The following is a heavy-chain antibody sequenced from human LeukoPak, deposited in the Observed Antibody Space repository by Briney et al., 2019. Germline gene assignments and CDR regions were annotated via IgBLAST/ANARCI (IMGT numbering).Heavy chain of an antibody. J-gene: IGHJ4*02. CDR3: ARASLYGSGSYYSEY. CDR1: GFSVSSNY. V-gene: IGHV3-66*01. Sequence: GGSLRLSCAGTGFSVSSNYFNWVRQAPGKGLEWVSVIYSDGRTFYADSVKARFTISRDNSKNTLYLQMNSLRAEDTAVYYCARASLYGSGSYYSEYWGQGALVTVSS. CDR2: IYSDGRT. D-gene: IGHD3-10*01.